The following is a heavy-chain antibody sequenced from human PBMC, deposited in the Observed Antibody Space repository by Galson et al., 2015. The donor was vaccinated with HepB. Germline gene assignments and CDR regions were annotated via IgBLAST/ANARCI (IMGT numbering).Heavy chain of an antibody. D-gene: IGHD3-22*01. J-gene: IGHJ4*02. Sequence: SVKVSCKASGYTFTNYGISWVRQAPGQGLEWMGWISTKKGNTNYAQKFQGRVTMTTDTSTGTAYMELRSLRSDDTAVYFCARLIPPTMIVVVPYDFDSWGQGTLVTVSS. V-gene: IGHV1-18*01. CDR3: ARLIPPTMIVVVPYDFDS. CDR2: ISTKKGNT. CDR1: GYTFTNYG.